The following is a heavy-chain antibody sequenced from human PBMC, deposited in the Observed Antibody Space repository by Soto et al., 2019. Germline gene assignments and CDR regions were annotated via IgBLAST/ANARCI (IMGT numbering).Heavy chain of an antibody. CDR3: AKDPTVTSTSFDY. D-gene: IGHD4-17*01. V-gene: IGHV3-30*18. CDR1: GFTFSSYG. J-gene: IGHJ4*02. Sequence: QVQLVESGGGVVQPGRSLRLSCAASGFTFSSYGMHWVRQAPGKGLEWVAVISYDGSNKYYADSVKGRFTISRDNSKNTLYLQMNSLRAEDTAVSYCAKDPTVTSTSFDYWGQGTLVTVSS. CDR2: ISYDGSNK.